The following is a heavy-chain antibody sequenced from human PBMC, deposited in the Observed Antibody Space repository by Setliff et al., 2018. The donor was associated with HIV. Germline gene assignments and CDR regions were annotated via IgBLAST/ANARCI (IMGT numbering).Heavy chain of an antibody. V-gene: IGHV4-34*01. CDR2: INHSGST. CDR1: GGSFSGYY. J-gene: IGHJ4*02. CDR3: ARGTKYSSGWSRGDY. Sequence: SETLSLTCAVYGGSFSGYYWSWIRQTPGKGLEWMGEINHSGSTNYNPSLKSRVTILVDSSKKQFSLKLSSVTAADTGVYYCARGTKYSSGWSRGDYWGQGTLVTVS. D-gene: IGHD6-19*01.